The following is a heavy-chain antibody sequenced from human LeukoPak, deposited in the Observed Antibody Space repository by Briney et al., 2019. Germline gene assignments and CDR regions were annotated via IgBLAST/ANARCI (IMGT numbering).Heavy chain of an antibody. Sequence: SQTLSLTCSVSGGXITSDIFYWNWIRQHPGKGLEWIGSIHNSRGTSYNPSLESRLTISVDTSENQFFLKMSSVTAADTAMYYCGKVGGNSNSWGQGILVTVSS. CDR2: IHNSRGT. V-gene: IGHV4-31*03. CDR3: GKVGGNSNS. CDR1: GGXITSDIFY. D-gene: IGHD4-23*01. J-gene: IGHJ4*02.